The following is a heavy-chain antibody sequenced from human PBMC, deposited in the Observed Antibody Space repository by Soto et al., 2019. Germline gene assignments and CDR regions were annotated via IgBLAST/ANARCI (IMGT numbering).Heavy chain of an antibody. CDR3: AKDPSDFWSGPHDLDY. J-gene: IGHJ4*02. Sequence: EVQLVESGGGLVQPGGSLRLSCAASGFTSSSYSMDWVRQAPGKGLEWISFISSSSRTIHYADSVQGRVTISRDKAKNSLHLQMNSLRAEDTAVYYCAKDPSDFWSGPHDLDYWGQGTLVTVSS. CDR1: GFTSSSYS. CDR2: ISSSSRTI. D-gene: IGHD3-3*01. V-gene: IGHV3-48*01.